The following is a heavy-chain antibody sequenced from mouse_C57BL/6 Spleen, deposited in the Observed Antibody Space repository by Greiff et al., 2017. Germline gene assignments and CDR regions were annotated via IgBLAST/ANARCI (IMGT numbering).Heavy chain of an antibody. CDR2: IDPETGGT. Sequence: VHLVESGAELVRPGASVTLSCKASGYTFTDYEMHWVKQTPVHGLEWIGAIDPETGGTAYNQKFKGKAILTADKSSSTAYMELRSLTSEDSAVYYCTRLDNSNYFDYWGQGTTLTVSS. V-gene: IGHV1-15*01. D-gene: IGHD2-5*01. CDR1: GYTFTDYE. CDR3: TRLDNSNYFDY. J-gene: IGHJ2*01.